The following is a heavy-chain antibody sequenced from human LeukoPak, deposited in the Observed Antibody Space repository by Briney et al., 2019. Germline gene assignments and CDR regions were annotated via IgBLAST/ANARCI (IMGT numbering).Heavy chain of an antibody. J-gene: IGHJ6*02. CDR1: GGTFSSYA. V-gene: IGHV1-69*01. D-gene: IGHD1-26*01. CDR3: ARVPLWGQHVGYYGMDV. Sequence: GSSVKVSCKASGGTFSSYAISWVRQAPGQGLEWMGGIIPIFDTANYAQKFQGRVTITADESTSTAYMELSSLRSEDTAVYYCARVPLWGQHVGYYGMDVWGQGTTVTVSS. CDR2: IIPIFDTA.